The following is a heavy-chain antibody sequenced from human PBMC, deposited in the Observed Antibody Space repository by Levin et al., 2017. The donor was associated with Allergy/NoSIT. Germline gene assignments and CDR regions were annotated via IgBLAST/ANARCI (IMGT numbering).Heavy chain of an antibody. V-gene: IGHV4-34*01. Sequence: ASETLSLTCAVYGGSFSGYYWSWIRQPPGKGLEWIGEINHSGSTNYNPSLKSRVTISVDTSKNQFSLKLSSVTAADTAVYYCARRFPTGYCSSTSCSQRGFDPWGQGTLVTVSS. CDR2: INHSGST. CDR1: GGSFSGYY. CDR3: ARRFPTGYCSSTSCSQRGFDP. J-gene: IGHJ5*02. D-gene: IGHD2-2*01.